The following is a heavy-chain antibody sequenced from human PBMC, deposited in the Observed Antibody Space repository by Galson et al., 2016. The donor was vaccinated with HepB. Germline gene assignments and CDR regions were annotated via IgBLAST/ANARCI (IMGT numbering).Heavy chain of an antibody. D-gene: IGHD2-21*01. CDR1: GFPFSHYA. V-gene: IGHV3-23*01. Sequence: SLRLSCAASGFPFSHYAMNWVRQAPGKGLEWVSAIGGAGSTTYYAASVKGRFTISRDNSKDTLYLQMNSLGAADTALYYCAKDASPVVKEAFDIWGQGTMVTVSS. CDR3: AKDASPVVKEAFDI. J-gene: IGHJ3*02. CDR2: IGGAGSTT.